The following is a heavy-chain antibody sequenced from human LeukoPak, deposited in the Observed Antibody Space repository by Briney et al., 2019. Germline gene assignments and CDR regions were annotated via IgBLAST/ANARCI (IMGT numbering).Heavy chain of an antibody. CDR1: AGSFSGYY. D-gene: IGHD4-11*01. CDR3: ARAPDYTLGGMDV. Sequence: SETLSLTCAVYAGSFSGYYWSWIRQPPGKGLEWIGEINHSGSTNYNPSLKSRVTISVDTSKNQFSLKLSSVTAADTAVYYCARAPDYTLGGMDVWGQGTTVTVSS. V-gene: IGHV4-34*01. CDR2: INHSGST. J-gene: IGHJ6*02.